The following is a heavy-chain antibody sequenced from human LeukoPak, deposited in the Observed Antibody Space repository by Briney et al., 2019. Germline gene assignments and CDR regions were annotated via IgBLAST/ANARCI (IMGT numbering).Heavy chain of an antibody. CDR1: GESFDGYY. J-gene: IGHJ4*02. CDR3: ARGDYYGSGSRYFDY. CDR2: INHSGSA. Sequence: PSETLSLTCAVYGESFDGYYWSWIRQPPGKGLEWIGEINHSGSANYNPSLKSRVTISVDTSKNQFSLNLTSVTAADTAVYYCARGDYYGSGSRYFDYWGQGTLVTVSS. V-gene: IGHV4-34*01. D-gene: IGHD3-10*01.